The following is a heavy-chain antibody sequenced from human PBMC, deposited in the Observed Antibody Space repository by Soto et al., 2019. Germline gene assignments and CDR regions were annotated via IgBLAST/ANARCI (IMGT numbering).Heavy chain of an antibody. V-gene: IGHV3-30*18. Sequence: QVQMVESGGGVVQPGRSLRLSCAASGFTFSSYGMHWVRQAPGKGLEWVAVISYDGSNKYYADSVKGRFTISRDNSKNTLYLQMNSLRAEDTAVYYCAKEGLEPYYFDYWGQGTLVTVSS. J-gene: IGHJ4*02. CDR1: GFTFSSYG. CDR3: AKEGLEPYYFDY. CDR2: ISYDGSNK. D-gene: IGHD1-1*01.